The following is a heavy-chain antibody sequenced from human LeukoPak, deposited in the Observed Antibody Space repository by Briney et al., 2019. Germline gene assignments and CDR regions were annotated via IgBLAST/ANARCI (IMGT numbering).Heavy chain of an antibody. Sequence: ASVKVSCKGSGYTFTNYAVHWVRQAPGQRLEWLGWINPGNGDTKYSQNFQGRVTVTSDTSAATAYVELNSLTSEDTAVYYCARERWHCRVNCYSVYYYALDVWGQGTTVTISS. CDR1: GYTFTNYA. V-gene: IGHV1-3*01. CDR2: INPGNGDT. D-gene: IGHD2-15*01. CDR3: ARERWHCRVNCYSVYYYALDV. J-gene: IGHJ6*02.